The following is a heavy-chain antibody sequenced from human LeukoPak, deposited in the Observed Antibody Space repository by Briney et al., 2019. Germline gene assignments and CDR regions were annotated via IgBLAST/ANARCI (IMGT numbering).Heavy chain of an antibody. Sequence: AGGSLRLSCAASGFTFSSYAMGWVRQAPGKGLEWVSTISGTGGDTYYADSVKGRFTISRDNSKNTLYLQMNSLRAEDTAIYYCAKGYYDSSGHFDYWGQGTLVTVSS. D-gene: IGHD3-22*01. CDR1: GFTFSSYA. CDR3: AKGYYDSSGHFDY. V-gene: IGHV3-23*01. CDR2: ISGTGGDT. J-gene: IGHJ4*02.